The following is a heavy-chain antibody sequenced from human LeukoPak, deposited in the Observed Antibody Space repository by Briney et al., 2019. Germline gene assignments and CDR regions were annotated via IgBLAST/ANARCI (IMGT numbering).Heavy chain of an antibody. V-gene: IGHV4-39*01. D-gene: IGHD3-22*01. CDR2: IYFSGST. J-gene: IGHJ1*01. CDR1: GDFISPSSYY. Sequence: SETLSLTCTVSGDFISPSSYYWGWIRQPPGKGLDWIGSIYFSGSTYYNPSLKSQVTISMDTSKNQFSLKLSSVTAADTAFYYCAASSYDSSGPHGSWGQGILVTVSS. CDR3: AASSYDSSGPHGS.